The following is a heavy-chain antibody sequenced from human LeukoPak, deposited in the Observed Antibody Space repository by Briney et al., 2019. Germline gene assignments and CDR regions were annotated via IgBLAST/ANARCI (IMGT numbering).Heavy chain of an antibody. CDR2: ISGDGRDI. V-gene: IGHV3-23*01. CDR1: AFTFSSYG. J-gene: IGHJ3*01. D-gene: IGHD3-3*01. Sequence: GGTLRLSCAASAFTFSSYGMSWVRQAQGKGLEWVSAISGDGRDIFYADAVKGRFTISRDNSKNTLYLQMNSLRDEDTALYYCAIHGGGTIRIEAFDVWGQGTMVTISS. CDR3: AIHGGGTIRIEAFDV.